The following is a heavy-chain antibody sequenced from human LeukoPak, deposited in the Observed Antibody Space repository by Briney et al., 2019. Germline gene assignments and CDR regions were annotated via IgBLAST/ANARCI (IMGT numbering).Heavy chain of an antibody. Sequence: SETLSLTCTVSGDSISSSSYYWGWIRQPPGKGLEWIGDIYYSGSTYYKPSLKSRVTIFVDTSKNQFSLKLSSVSAADTAVYYCARGVHGAQDSWGQGTLVTVSS. D-gene: IGHD3-10*01. J-gene: IGHJ4*02. CDR2: IYYSGST. CDR3: ARGVHGAQDS. CDR1: GDSISSSSYY. V-gene: IGHV4-39*01.